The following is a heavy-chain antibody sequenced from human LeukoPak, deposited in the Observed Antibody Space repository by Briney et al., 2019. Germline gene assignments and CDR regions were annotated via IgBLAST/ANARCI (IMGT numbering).Heavy chain of an antibody. V-gene: IGHV4-31*03. J-gene: IGHJ3*02. CDR2: MYYTGNS. D-gene: IGHD2-2*01. Sequence: SQTLSLTCTVSGPSISIGGFVWHWIRRLPGMDLEWLGNMYYTGNSHYHPSLKSRGTISGDTSLIQFSLKLTSVTAADTAVYYCAREKACSTTTSCYAFDIWGHGTLVTVPS. CDR1: GPSISIGGFV. CDR3: AREKACSTTTSCYAFDI.